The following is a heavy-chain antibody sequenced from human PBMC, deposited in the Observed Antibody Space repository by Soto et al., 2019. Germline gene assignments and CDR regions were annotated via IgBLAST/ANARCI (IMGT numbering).Heavy chain of an antibody. V-gene: IGHV3-49*03. CDR2: IRNRARGGTT. CDR1: GFTFGDAY. Sequence: PGGSLRLCCAASGFTFGDAYVNWFRQAPGKGLEWIGFIRNRARGGTTEHAASVKGRFTISRDDSKSIAYLQMNSLTTEDTAVYYCSKDSGSDYSNNRWAPRTLVTVSS. J-gene: IGHJ1*01. D-gene: IGHD3-10*01. CDR3: SKDSGSDYSNNR.